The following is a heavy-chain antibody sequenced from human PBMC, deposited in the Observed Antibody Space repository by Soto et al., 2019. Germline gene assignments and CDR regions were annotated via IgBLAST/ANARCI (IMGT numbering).Heavy chain of an antibody. J-gene: IGHJ4*02. Sequence: QVQLVESGGGVGQPGRSLRLSCAASGFTFSSYAMHCVLQAPGKGLEWVAVISYDGSNKYYADSVKGRFTISRDNSKNTLYLQMNSLRAEDTAVYYCARGARGYSYGLMDYWGQGTLVTVSS. D-gene: IGHD5-18*01. CDR2: ISYDGSNK. CDR3: ARGARGYSYGLMDY. CDR1: GFTFSSYA. V-gene: IGHV3-30-3*01.